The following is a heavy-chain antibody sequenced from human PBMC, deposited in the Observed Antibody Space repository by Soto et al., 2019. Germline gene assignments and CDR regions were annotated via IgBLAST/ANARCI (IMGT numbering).Heavy chain of an antibody. CDR2: ISAHNGNT. V-gene: IGHV1-18*01. Sequence: QVQLVQSGAEVKRPGASVKVSCKASGYTFTSYGVSWVRQAPGQGLEWMGWISAHNGNTIYAQKLQGRVTMTTDTATGTAYRELRSLRSDDTAVYYCARALNPSDYWGQGTLVTVSS. CDR1: GYTFTSYG. CDR3: ARALNPSDY. J-gene: IGHJ4*02.